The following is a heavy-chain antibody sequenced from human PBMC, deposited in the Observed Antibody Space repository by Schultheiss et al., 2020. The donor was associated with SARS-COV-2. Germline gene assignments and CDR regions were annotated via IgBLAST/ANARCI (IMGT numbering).Heavy chain of an antibody. J-gene: IGHJ4*02. CDR3: ARGLTYYDFWSGYSLFEY. CDR1: GFTFSSYE. CDR2: ISSSGSTI. D-gene: IGHD3-3*01. V-gene: IGHV3-48*03. Sequence: GGSLRLSCAASGFTFSSYEMNWVRQAPGKGLEWVSYISSSGSTIYYADSVKGRFTISRDNTKNSLYLQMNSLRAEDTAVYYCARGLTYYDFWSGYSLFEYWGQGTLVTVSS.